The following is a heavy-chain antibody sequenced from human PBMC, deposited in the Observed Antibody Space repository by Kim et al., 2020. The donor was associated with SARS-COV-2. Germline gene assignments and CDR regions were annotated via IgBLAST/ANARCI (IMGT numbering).Heavy chain of an antibody. CDR3: ARDPAATVLFLFDY. Sequence: SETLSLTCAVYGGSFSGYYWSWIRQPPGKGLEWIGEINHSGSTNYNPSLKSRVTISVDTSKNQFSLKLSSVTAADTAVYYCARDPAATVLFLFDYWGQGTLVTVSS. J-gene: IGHJ4*02. CDR2: INHSGST. CDR1: GGSFSGYY. D-gene: IGHD1-26*01. V-gene: IGHV4-34*01.